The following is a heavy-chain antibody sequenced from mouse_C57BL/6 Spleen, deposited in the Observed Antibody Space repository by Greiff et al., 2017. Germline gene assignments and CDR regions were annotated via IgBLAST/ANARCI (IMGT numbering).Heavy chain of an antibody. J-gene: IGHJ2*01. CDR2: ISSGSSTI. CDR1: GFTFSDYG. D-gene: IGHD1-1*01. Sequence: DVKLVESGGGLVKPGGSLKLSCAASGFTFSDYGMHWVRQAPEKGLEWVAYISSGSSTIYYADTVKGRFTISRDNAKNTLFLQMTSLRSEDTAMYYCAREDYYDYFDYWGQGTTLTVSS. CDR3: AREDYYDYFDY. V-gene: IGHV5-17*01.